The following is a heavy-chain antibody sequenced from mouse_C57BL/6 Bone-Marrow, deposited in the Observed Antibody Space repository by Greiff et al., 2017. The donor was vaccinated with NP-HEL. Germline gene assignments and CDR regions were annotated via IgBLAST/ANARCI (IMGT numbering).Heavy chain of an antibody. CDR2: ISSGGDYI. D-gene: IGHD1-1*01. CDR1: GFTFSSYA. V-gene: IGHV5-9-1*02. CDR3: TRDSTTVAFDY. Sequence: EVQLVESGDGLVKPGGSLKLSCAASGFTFSSYAMSWVRQTPEKRLEWVAYISSGGDYICYADTVKGRITIARDNARNTLYLQMSSLKSEDTAMYYSTRDSTTVAFDYWGQGTTLTVSS. J-gene: IGHJ2*01.